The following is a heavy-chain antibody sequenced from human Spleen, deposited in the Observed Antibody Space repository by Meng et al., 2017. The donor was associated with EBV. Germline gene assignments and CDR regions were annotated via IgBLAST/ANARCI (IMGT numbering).Heavy chain of an antibody. CDR2: IYYDGNT. CDR3: ARDLGGNWPDY. D-gene: IGHD2/OR15-2a*01. J-gene: IGHJ4*02. CDR1: GGSISSSSYY. V-gene: IGHV4-39*07. Sequence: QLQLQESGPGLVKPSETLSLNCTVSGGSISSSSYYWDWIRQPPGKGLEWIGSIYYDGNTYYNPSLKSRVTISVDTSKNQFSLKLNSVTAADTAVYYCARDLGGNWPDYWGQGTLVTVFS.